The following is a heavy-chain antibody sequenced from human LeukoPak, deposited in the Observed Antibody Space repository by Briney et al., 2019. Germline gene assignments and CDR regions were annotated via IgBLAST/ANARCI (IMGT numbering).Heavy chain of an antibody. V-gene: IGHV1-8*01. CDR1: GYTFTSYD. CDR3: ARTYSSGWYGLRVTVKNAFDI. J-gene: IGHJ3*02. D-gene: IGHD6-19*01. CDR2: MNPNSGNT. Sequence: ASVRVSRKASGYTFTSYDINWVRQATGQGLEWMGWMNPNSGNTGYAQKFQGRVTMTRNTSISTAYMELSSLRSEDTAVYYCARTYSSGWYGLRVTVKNAFDIWGQGTMVTVSS.